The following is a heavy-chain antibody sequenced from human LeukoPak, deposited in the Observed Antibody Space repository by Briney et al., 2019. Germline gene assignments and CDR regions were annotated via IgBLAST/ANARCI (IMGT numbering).Heavy chain of an antibody. V-gene: IGHV3-7*04. CDR1: GFPYSSYW. D-gene: IGHD2-21*01. CDR3: ARGGFYSDY. Sequence: GGPLRLSCAASGFPYSSYWMTWARQAPGKGLEWVTKIKQDGSVKYYGASVKGRFTLSRDNAKSSLFLEMNSLRAEDTAVYYCARGGFYSDYWGQGTLVTVSS. CDR2: IKQDGSVK. J-gene: IGHJ4*02.